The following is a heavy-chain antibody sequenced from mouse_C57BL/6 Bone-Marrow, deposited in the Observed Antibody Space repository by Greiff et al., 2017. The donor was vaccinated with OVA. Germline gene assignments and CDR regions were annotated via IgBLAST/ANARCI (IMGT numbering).Heavy chain of an antibody. J-gene: IGHJ2*01. CDR2: IHPSDSDT. CDR1: GYTFTSYW. D-gene: IGHD2-5*01. CDR3: AIEVYSNSIFDC. Sequence: QVQLKQPGAELVKPGASVKVSCKASGYTFTSYWMHWVKPRPGQGLEWIGRIHPSDSDTNYNPKFKGKATLTVDKSSSTAFMQLSSLTSEDSAVNYCAIEVYSNSIFDCWGKGTTLTVSS. V-gene: IGHV1-74*01.